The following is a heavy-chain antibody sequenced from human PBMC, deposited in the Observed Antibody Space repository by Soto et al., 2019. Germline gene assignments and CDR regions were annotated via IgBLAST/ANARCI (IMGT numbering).Heavy chain of an antibody. D-gene: IGHD4-17*01. CDR1: GGSISSYY. CDR2: IYYSGST. CDR3: ARGFLDYGGNLYYFDY. Sequence: QVQLQESGPGLVKPSETLSLTCTVSGGSISSYYWSWIRQPPGKGLEWIWYIYYSGSTNYNPSLKSRVTISVDTSKNQCALKLSSVTAADTAVYYCARGFLDYGGNLYYFDYWGQGTLVTVSS. V-gene: IGHV4-59*01. J-gene: IGHJ4*02.